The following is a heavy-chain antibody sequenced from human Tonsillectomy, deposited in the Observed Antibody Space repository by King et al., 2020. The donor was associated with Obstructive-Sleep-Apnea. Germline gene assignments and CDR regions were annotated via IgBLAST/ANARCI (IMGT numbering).Heavy chain of an antibody. Sequence: DVQLVESGGGLVQPGRSLRLSCTASGFTFGDYAVSWFRQAPGKGLEWVGFIRSKAFGGTTEYAASVKGRFTISRDDSKSIAYLQMNSLTTEDTAVYYCTRTYCGSTSCLRLNWFDPWGQGTLVTVSS. V-gene: IGHV3-49*03. CDR3: TRTYCGSTSCLRLNWFDP. CDR1: GFTFGDYA. D-gene: IGHD2-2*01. CDR2: IRSKAFGGTT. J-gene: IGHJ5*02.